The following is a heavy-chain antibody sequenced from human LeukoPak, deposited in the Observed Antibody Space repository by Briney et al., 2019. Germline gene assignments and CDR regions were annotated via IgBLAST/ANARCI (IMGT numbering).Heavy chain of an antibody. J-gene: IGHJ4*02. CDR2: IYHTGTT. D-gene: IGHD2-2*01. V-gene: IGHV4-59*01. CDR1: GGSIISYY. Sequence: SETLSLTCSVSGGSIISYYWSWIRQPPGRGLEWIGYIYHTGTTNYNPSLKSRVKISVNKSTNQLSLRLNSVTAADTAVYYCARGSGWCSSSTCYSFDYWGQGSLVTVSS. CDR3: ARGSGWCSSSTCYSFDY.